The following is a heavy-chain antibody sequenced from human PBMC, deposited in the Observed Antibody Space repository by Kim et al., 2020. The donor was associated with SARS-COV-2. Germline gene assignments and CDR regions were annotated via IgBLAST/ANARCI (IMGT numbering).Heavy chain of an antibody. J-gene: IGHJ6*02. CDR2: INTNTGNP. V-gene: IGHV7-4-1*02. CDR3: ASGLKGTVAGIGDYYYYYGMDV. D-gene: IGHD6-19*01. CDR1: GYTFTSYA. Sequence: ASVKVSCKASGYTFTSYAMNWVRQAPGQGLEWMGWINTNTGNPTYAQGFTGRFVFSLDTSVSTAYLQISSLKAEDTAVYYCASGLKGTVAGIGDYYYYYGMDVWGQGTTVTVSS.